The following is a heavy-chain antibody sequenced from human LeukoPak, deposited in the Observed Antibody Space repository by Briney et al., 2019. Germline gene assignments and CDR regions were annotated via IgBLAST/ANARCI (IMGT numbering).Heavy chain of an antibody. CDR2: IWYDGSNK. CDR3: ARGSDYYDSSGYYGYFDY. D-gene: IGHD3-22*01. V-gene: IGHV3-33*01. CDR1: GFTFSSYG. Sequence: GGSLRLSCAASGFTFSSYGMHWVRQAPGKGREWVAVIWYDGSNKYYADSVKGRFTISRDNSKNTLYLQMNSLSAEDTAVYYCARGSDYYDSSGYYGYFDYWGQGTLVAVSS. J-gene: IGHJ4*02.